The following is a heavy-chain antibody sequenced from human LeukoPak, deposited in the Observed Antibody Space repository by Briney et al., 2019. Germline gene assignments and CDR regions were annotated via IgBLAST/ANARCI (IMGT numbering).Heavy chain of an antibody. D-gene: IGHD6-25*01. Sequence: KPSETLSLTCTVSVGSISNYYWSCIRQPPGGGRECIGYIYYSGSTNYNPSLMSRVTISVDTSKNHFSLKLSSVTAADTAMYHCARVGQGLGYYFDYWGQGTLVTVSS. CDR2: IYYSGST. CDR1: VGSISNYY. J-gene: IGHJ4*02. V-gene: IGHV4-59*01. CDR3: ARVGQGLGYYFDY.